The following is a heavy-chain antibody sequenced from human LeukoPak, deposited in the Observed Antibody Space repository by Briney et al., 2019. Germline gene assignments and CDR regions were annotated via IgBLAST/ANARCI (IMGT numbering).Heavy chain of an antibody. CDR2: IYYSGST. CDR1: GGSISSYY. CDR3: ARHPRAGDFWSETNKYYFDY. D-gene: IGHD3-3*01. Sequence: RSSETLSLTCTVSGGSISSYYWSWIRQPPGKGLEWIGYIYYSGSTYYNPSLKSRVTISVDTSKNQFSLKLSSVTAADTAVYYCARHPRAGDFWSETNKYYFDYWGQGTLVTVSS. V-gene: IGHV4-59*04. J-gene: IGHJ4*02.